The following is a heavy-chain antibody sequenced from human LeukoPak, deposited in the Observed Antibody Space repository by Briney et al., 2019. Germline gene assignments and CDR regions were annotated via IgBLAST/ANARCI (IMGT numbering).Heavy chain of an antibody. J-gene: IGHJ4*02. CDR1: GFTVSGNY. V-gene: IGHV3-53*05. CDR2: IYSGGTT. CDR3: EAALYSSSWYMDY. Sequence: GGSLRPSCAASGFTVSGNYMSWVRQAPGKGLEWVSLIYSGGTTYYADSVKGRFTISRDNAKNSLYLQMNSLRAEDTALYYCEAALYSSSWYMDYWGQGTLVTVSS. D-gene: IGHD6-13*01.